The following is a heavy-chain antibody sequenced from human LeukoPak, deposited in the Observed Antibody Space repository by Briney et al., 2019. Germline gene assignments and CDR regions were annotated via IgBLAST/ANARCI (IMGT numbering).Heavy chain of an antibody. CDR3: SGVRAQYYYYGMDV. Sequence: ASVKVSCTASGYTFTSYAMNWVRQAPGQGLEWMGWINTNTGNPTYAQGFTGRFVFSLDTSVSTAYLQISSLKAEDTAVYYCSGVRAQYYYYGMDVWGQGTTVTVSS. CDR2: INTNTGNP. CDR1: GYTFTSYA. V-gene: IGHV7-4-1*02. D-gene: IGHD3-10*01. J-gene: IGHJ6*02.